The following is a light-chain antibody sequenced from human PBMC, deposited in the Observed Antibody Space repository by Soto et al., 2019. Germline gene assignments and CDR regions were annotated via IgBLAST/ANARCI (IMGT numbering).Light chain of an antibody. Sequence: DIQMTQSPSTLSASVGDRVTITCRASQSISSWLAWYQQKPGKAPKLLIYDASSLESGVPSRFSGSGSGTEVTLTISSLQPDDFATYYCQQYSRYPYTFGQGTKLEIK. CDR3: QQYSRYPYT. CDR2: DAS. CDR1: QSISSW. J-gene: IGKJ2*01. V-gene: IGKV1-5*01.